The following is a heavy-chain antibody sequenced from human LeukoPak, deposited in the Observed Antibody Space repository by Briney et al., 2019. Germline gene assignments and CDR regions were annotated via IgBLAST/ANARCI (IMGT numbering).Heavy chain of an antibody. J-gene: IGHJ6*02. D-gene: IGHD3-3*01. V-gene: IGHV3-30*18. CDR3: AKELALPNCDFWSGYYTAAYYYGMDV. CDR2: ISYDGSNK. Sequence: GSLRLSCAASGFTFSSYGMHWVRQAPGKGLEWVAVISYDGSNKYYADSVKGRFTISRDNSKNTLYLQMNSLRAEDTAVYYCAKELALPNCDFWSGYYTAAYYYGMDVWAKGPRSPSP. CDR1: GFTFSSYG.